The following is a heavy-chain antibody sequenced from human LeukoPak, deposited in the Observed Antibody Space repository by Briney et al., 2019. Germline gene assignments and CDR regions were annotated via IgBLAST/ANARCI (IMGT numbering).Heavy chain of an antibody. Sequence: GRSLRLSCAASGFTFSSYGMHWVRQAPGKGLEWVAVIWYDGSNKYYADSVKGRFTISRDNSKNTLYLQMNSLRAEDTAVYYCARPRYYYDSSGYYDEYFQHWGQGTLVTVSS. J-gene: IGHJ1*01. V-gene: IGHV3-33*01. CDR1: GFTFSSYG. D-gene: IGHD3-22*01. CDR3: ARPRYYYDSSGYYDEYFQH. CDR2: IWYDGSNK.